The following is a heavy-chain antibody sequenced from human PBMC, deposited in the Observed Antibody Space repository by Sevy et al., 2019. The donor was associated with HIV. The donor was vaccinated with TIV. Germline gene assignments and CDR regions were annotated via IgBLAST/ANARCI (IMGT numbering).Heavy chain of an antibody. D-gene: IGHD6-13*01. J-gene: IGHJ4*02. CDR1: GFTFEDYG. Sequence: GGSLRLSCAASGFTFEDYGMSWVRQAPGKGLEWVSGVNWNGGSTAYADSVKGRFTISRDNAKNSLYLQMNNLRAEDTALYYCARVSGQQLVGGSFDYWGQGTLVTVSS. V-gene: IGHV3-20*04. CDR2: VNWNGGST. CDR3: ARVSGQQLVGGSFDY.